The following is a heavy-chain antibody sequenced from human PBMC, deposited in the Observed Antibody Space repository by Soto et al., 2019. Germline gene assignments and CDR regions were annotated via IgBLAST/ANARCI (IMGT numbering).Heavy chain of an antibody. CDR2: ISGNGFST. CDR3: AKELTSILRGVSKSFDS. V-gene: IGHV3-23*01. Sequence: VQLLESGGGLVQPGGPLRLSCAASGFPFSSFGLTWVRQAPGKGLEWVSGISGNGFSTYYTDSVKGRFTMSRDNFKSTLYLQMKRLRAEDTAVYYCAKELTSILRGVSKSFDSWGQGTLVTVSS. CDR1: GFPFSSFG. D-gene: IGHD3-10*01. J-gene: IGHJ4*02.